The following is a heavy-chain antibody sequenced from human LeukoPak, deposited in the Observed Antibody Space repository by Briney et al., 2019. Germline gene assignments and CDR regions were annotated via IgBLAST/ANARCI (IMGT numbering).Heavy chain of an antibody. Sequence: SETLSLTCTVSGDSISSSSYYWGWIRQPPGKGLEWIGSIYYSGSTYYNPSLKSRVTISVDTSKNQISLKFSSVTAADTAVYYCASEPYDFWSGYPKYYFDYWGQGTLVTVSS. D-gene: IGHD3-3*01. CDR3: ASEPYDFWSGYPKYYFDY. J-gene: IGHJ4*02. CDR2: IYYSGST. V-gene: IGHV4-39*07. CDR1: GDSISSSSYY.